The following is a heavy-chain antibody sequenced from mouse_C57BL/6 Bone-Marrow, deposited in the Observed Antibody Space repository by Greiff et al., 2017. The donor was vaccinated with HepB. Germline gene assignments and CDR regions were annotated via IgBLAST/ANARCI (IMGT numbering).Heavy chain of an antibody. D-gene: IGHD2-2*01. CDR1: GYTFTSYW. CDR2: IDPSDSYT. V-gene: IGHV1-50*01. CDR3: AREGYGYDVNFDY. J-gene: IGHJ2*01. Sequence: VQLVESGAELVKPGASVKLSCKASGYTFTSYWMQWVKQRPGQGLEWIGEIDPSDSYTNYNQKFKGKATLTVDTSSSTAYMQLSSLTSEDSAVYYCAREGYGYDVNFDYWGQGTTLTVSS.